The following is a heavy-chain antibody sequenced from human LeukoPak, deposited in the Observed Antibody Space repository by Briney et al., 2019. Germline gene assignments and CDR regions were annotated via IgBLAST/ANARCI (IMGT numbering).Heavy chain of an antibody. D-gene: IGHD6-19*01. Sequence: GGSLRLSCAASGFRFSDYYMSWIRQAPGKGLEWVANIKQDGSEKYYVDSVKGRFTISRDNAKNSLYLQMNSLRGEDTAVYYCARRGASSGGLDYWGQGTLVTVSS. V-gene: IGHV3-7*01. J-gene: IGHJ4*02. CDR1: GFRFSDYY. CDR2: IKQDGSEK. CDR3: ARRGASSGGLDY.